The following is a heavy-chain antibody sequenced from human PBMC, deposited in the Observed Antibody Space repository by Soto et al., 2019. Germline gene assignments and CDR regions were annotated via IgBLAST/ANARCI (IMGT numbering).Heavy chain of an antibody. CDR1: GGTFSSYA. Sequence: ASVKVSCKASGGTFSSYAINWVRQAPGQGLEWMGGIIPIFGTANYAQKFQGRVTITADESTSTAYTELSSLRSEDTAVYYCARGVSKPPGMDVWGQGTTVTVSS. D-gene: IGHD6-13*01. V-gene: IGHV1-69*13. CDR2: IIPIFGTA. J-gene: IGHJ6*02. CDR3: ARGVSKPPGMDV.